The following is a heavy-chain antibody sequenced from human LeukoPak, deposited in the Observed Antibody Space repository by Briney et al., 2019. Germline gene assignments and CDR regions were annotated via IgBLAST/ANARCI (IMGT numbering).Heavy chain of an antibody. D-gene: IGHD2-2*01. Sequence: SVKVSCKASGGTFSSYAISWVRQAPGQRLEWMGGIIPIFGTANYAQKFQGRVTITADESTSTAYMELSSLRSEDTAVYYCARVIVVVPAAIQEYYFDYWGQGTLVTVSS. CDR1: GGTFSSYA. J-gene: IGHJ4*02. V-gene: IGHV1-69*01. CDR3: ARVIVVVPAAIQEYYFDY. CDR2: IIPIFGTA.